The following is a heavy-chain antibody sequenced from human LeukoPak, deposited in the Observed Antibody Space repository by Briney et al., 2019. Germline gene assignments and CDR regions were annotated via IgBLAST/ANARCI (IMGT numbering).Heavy chain of an antibody. V-gene: IGHV3-66*02. CDR3: VSSTGQQLIPYDY. D-gene: IGHD6-13*01. CDR2: IYGAGAA. CDR1: GINVSANY. Sequence: PGGSLRLSCAASGINVSANYMTWIRQAPGKGLEWVSLIYGAGAAYYAESVRGRFIISRDNSKNTLLLQMNSLRAEDTAVYYCVSSTGQQLIPYDYWGQGTHVAVSS. J-gene: IGHJ4*02.